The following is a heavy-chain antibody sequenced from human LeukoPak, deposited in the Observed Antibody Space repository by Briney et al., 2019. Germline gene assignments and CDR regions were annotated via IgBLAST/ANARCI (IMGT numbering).Heavy chain of an antibody. Sequence: PGGSLRLSCAASGFTFSNAWMSWVRQAPGKGLEWVGRIKSKTDGGTTDYAAPVKGRFTISRDDSKNTLYLQMNSLKTEDTAVYYCTTDFPDIHIVVVPARDFDYWGQGTLVTVSS. J-gene: IGHJ4*02. V-gene: IGHV3-15*01. CDR1: GFTFSNAW. CDR3: TTDFPDIHIVVVPARDFDY. CDR2: IKSKTDGGTT. D-gene: IGHD2-2*01.